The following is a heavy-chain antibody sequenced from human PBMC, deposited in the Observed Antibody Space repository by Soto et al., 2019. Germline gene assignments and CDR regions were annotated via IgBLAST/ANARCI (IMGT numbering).Heavy chain of an antibody. Sequence: QVQLVQSGAEVKKPGSSVKVSCQASGGTFGSDGVSWVRQAHGQVFEWMGATNPIFGTTNYAQNFQVRITMTADEHTSTVYLELGALRAEDTALYYCTKYKEGQSGSLQYSHSWGHGTLVTGPS. CDR3: TKYKEGQSGSLQYSHS. V-gene: IGHV1-69*01. CDR1: GGTFGSDG. CDR2: TNPIFGTT. J-gene: IGHJ5*01. D-gene: IGHD1-26*01.